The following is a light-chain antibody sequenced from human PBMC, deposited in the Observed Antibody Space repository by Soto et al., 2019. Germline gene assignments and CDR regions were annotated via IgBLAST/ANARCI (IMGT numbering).Light chain of an antibody. CDR2: AAS. J-gene: IGKJ1*01. V-gene: IGKV1-39*01. Sequence: DIQMTQSPSSLSASGGDGVTITCRASQSISSYLNWYQQKPGKAPKLLIYAASSLQSGVPSRFSGSGSGTDFTLTIKSLQPEDVATYASQQFTTLPRTFGQGTKVEIK. CDR1: QSISSY. CDR3: QQFTTLPRT.